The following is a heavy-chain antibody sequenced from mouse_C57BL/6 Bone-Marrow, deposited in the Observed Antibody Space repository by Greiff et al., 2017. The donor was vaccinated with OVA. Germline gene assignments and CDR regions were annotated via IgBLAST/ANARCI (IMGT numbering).Heavy chain of an antibody. CDR3: ARGGLRRGPYAMDY. J-gene: IGHJ4*01. V-gene: IGHV1-53*01. Sequence: VQLQQPGTELVKPGASVKLSCKASGYTFTSYWMHWVKQRPGQGLEWIGNINPSNGGTKYNEKFKSKATLTVDKSSSTAYMQLSSLTSEGSAVYYCARGGLRRGPYAMDYWGQGTSVTVSS. D-gene: IGHD2-4*01. CDR1: GYTFTSYW. CDR2: INPSNGGT.